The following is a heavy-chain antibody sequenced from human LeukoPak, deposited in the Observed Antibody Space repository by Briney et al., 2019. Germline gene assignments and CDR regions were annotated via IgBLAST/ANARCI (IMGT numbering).Heavy chain of an antibody. V-gene: IGHV3-49*04. Sequence: GGSLRLSCTASGLLFGDYAMTWVRQVPGKGLEWLGCIRSKAYGGTAEYAASVKGRFTISRDDSKSVAYVQMNSLKTEDTAVYHCTVQVVPSDKCFDLWREGTLVTVSS. J-gene: IGHJ5*02. D-gene: IGHD2-2*01. CDR1: GLLFGDYA. CDR2: IRSKAYGGTA. CDR3: TVQVVPSDKCFDL.